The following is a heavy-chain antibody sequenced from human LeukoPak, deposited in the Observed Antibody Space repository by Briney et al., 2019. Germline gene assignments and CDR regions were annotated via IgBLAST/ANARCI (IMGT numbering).Heavy chain of an antibody. J-gene: IGHJ6*03. CDR2: INPSGGST. CDR1: GYTFTSYY. CDR3: ARARYCSGGSCYSGYYYYMDV. Sequence: ASVKVSCKASGYTFTSYYMHWVRQAPGQGLEWMGIINPSGGSTSYAQKFQGRVTMTRDMSTSTVYMELSSLRSEDTAVYYCARARYCSGGSCYSGYYYYMDVWGKGTTVTVSS. D-gene: IGHD2-15*01. V-gene: IGHV1-46*01.